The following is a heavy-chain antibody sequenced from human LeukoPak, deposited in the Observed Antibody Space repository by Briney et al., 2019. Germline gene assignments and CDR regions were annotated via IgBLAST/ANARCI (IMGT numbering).Heavy chain of an antibody. CDR3: ARDFPIRYFDSEGYYYYYYMDV. Sequence: AASVKVSCKASGYTFTGYYMHWVRQAPGQGLEWMGWINPNSGGTNYAQEFQGRVTMTRDTSISTAYMELSRLRSDDTAVYYCARDFPIRYFDSEGYYYYYYMDVWGKGTTVTVSS. CDR2: INPNSGGT. J-gene: IGHJ6*03. CDR1: GYTFTGYY. D-gene: IGHD3-9*01. V-gene: IGHV1-2*02.